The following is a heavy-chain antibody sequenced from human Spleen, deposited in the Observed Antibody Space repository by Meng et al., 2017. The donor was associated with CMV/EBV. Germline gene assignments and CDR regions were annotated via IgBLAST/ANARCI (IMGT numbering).Heavy chain of an antibody. V-gene: IGHV3-33*06. CDR2: IWYDGSIK. Sequence: GESLKISCTASGFSVSTNYMSWVRQAPGKGLEWVALIWYDGSIKYYSDSMKGRLSISKDNIDNTLDVQMNSLRVEDTAVYYCVKAGASGITVFGSPLDYWGQGTLVTVSS. CDR3: VKAGASGITVFGSPLDY. CDR1: GFSVSTNY. D-gene: IGHD3-3*01. J-gene: IGHJ4*02.